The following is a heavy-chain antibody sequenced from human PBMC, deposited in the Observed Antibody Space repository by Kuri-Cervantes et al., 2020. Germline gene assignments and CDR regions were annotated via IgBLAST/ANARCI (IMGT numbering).Heavy chain of an antibody. CDR2: MSPSDGYP. Sequence: GESLKISCAASGFTFSNYAMSWVRQAPGKGLEWVSSMSPSDGYPYYADSVKGRFTISRDNSKHTLFLQMNSLRAEDTAVYYCVLAATGRGGMDVWGQGTTVTVSS. D-gene: IGHD2-15*01. CDR1: GFTFSNYA. J-gene: IGHJ6*02. V-gene: IGHV3-23*01. CDR3: VLAATGRGGMDV.